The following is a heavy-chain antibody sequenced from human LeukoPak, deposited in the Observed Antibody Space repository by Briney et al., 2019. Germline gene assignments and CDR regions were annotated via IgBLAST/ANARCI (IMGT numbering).Heavy chain of an antibody. D-gene: IGHD3-22*01. V-gene: IGHV4-61*02. CDR2: IYTGGST. CDR1: GGSISSGSYY. Sequence: PSETLSLTCTVSGGSISSGSYYWSWIRQPAGKGLEWIGRIYTGGSTNYNPSLKSRVTISVDTSKNQFSLKLSSVTAADTAVYYCARGSSSGYYLGYFDYWGQGTLVTVSS. CDR3: ARGSSSGYYLGYFDY. J-gene: IGHJ4*02.